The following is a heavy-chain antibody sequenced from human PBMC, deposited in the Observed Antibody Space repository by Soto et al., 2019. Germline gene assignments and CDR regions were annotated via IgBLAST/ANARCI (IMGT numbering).Heavy chain of an antibody. Sequence: LSLTCTVSGGSISIYYWSWIRQPPGKGLEWIGYIYYSGSTNYNPSLKSRVTISVDTSKNQFSLKLSSVTAADTAVYYCARELSGGRVRYRAFDIWGQGTMVTVSS. CDR3: ARELSGGRVRYRAFDI. J-gene: IGHJ3*02. V-gene: IGHV4-59*01. CDR1: GGSISIYY. D-gene: IGHD6-25*01. CDR2: IYYSGST.